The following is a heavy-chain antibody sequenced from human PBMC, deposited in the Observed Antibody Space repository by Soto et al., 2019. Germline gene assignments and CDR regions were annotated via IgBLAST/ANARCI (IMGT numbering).Heavy chain of an antibody. Sequence: PSETLSLTCAVDGGSFIGYYWSWIRQPPGKGLEWIGEINHSGSTNYNPSLKSRVTISVDTSKNQFSLKLSSVTAADTAVYYCARGPRDIVVVVAATRTLDYWGQGTLVTVSS. D-gene: IGHD2-15*01. V-gene: IGHV4-34*01. CDR3: ARGPRDIVVVVAATRTLDY. CDR2: INHSGST. CDR1: GGSFIGYY. J-gene: IGHJ4*02.